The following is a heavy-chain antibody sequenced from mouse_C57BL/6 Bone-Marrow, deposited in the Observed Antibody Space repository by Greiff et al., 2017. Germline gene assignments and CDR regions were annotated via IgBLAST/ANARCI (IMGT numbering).Heavy chain of an antibody. CDR1: GYTFTSYW. J-gene: IGHJ4*01. CDR2: IYPGNSDT. CDR3: TYTAMDY. Sequence: EVQLQQSGTVLARPGASVKMSCKTSGYTFTSYWMHWVKQRPGQGLEWIGAIYPGNSDTSYNQKFKGKAKLTAVTSASTAYMELISLTNEDSAVYYCTYTAMDYWGQGTSVTVSS. V-gene: IGHV1-5*01.